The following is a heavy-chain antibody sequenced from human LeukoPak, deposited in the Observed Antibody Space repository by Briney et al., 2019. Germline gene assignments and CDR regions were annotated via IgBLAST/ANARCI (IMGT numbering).Heavy chain of an antibody. CDR2: IYYSGST. D-gene: IGHD5-12*01. V-gene: IGHV4-59*12. CDR1: GDSISSYY. J-gene: IGHJ3*02. CDR3: ARSCRILDIVATIRARLGGNGFDI. Sequence: KPSETLSLTCTVSGDSISSYYCSWIRQPPGKGLEWIGYIYYSGSTNYNPSLKSRVTIAVETSKNQFSLKLSSVTAADKAVYYCARSCRILDIVATIRARLGGNGFDIWGQGTMVTVSS.